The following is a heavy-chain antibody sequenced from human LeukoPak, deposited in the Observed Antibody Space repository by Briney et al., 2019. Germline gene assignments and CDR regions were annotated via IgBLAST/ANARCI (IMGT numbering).Heavy chain of an antibody. CDR1: GLTFNNYA. V-gene: IGHV3-23*01. CDR2: IGGRGASK. CDR3: AKDREGPPWGYYYYMDV. J-gene: IGHJ6*03. D-gene: IGHD7-27*01. Sequence: GGSLRLSCAVAGLTFNNYAMSWVRQAPGKGLEWVSGIGGRGASKYYADSVKGRFTISRDNSKNTLYLQMNSLRAEDTAVYYCAKDREGPPWGYYYYMDVWGKGTTVTVSS.